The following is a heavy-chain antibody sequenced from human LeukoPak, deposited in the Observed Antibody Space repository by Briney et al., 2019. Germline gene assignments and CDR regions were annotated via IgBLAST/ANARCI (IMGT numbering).Heavy chain of an antibody. V-gene: IGHV3-30*03. CDR1: GFIFSSYG. J-gene: IGHJ6*03. Sequence: GGSLRLSCAASGFIFSSYGMHWVRQAPGKGLEWVAVISYDGGNISYTDSVKGRFTISRDNSKNTLYLQMNSLRAEDTAVYYCARDHFYVDTAMVTRGYYYYYYMDVWGKGTTVTVSS. D-gene: IGHD5-18*01. CDR3: ARDHFYVDTAMVTRGYYYYYYMDV. CDR2: ISYDGGNI.